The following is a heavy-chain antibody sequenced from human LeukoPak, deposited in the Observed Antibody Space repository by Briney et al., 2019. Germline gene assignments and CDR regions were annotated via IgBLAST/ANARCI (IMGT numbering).Heavy chain of an antibody. CDR1: GGSFSGYY. J-gene: IGHJ5*02. CDR3: ARGFKVVVAANWFDP. V-gene: IGHV4-34*01. CDR2: INHSGSP. D-gene: IGHD2-15*01. Sequence: SETLSLTCAVYGGSFSGYYWSWIRQPPGKGLEWIGEINHSGSPNYNPSLKSRVTISVDTSKNQFSLKLSSVTAADTAVYYCARGFKVVVAANWFDPWGQGTLVTVSS.